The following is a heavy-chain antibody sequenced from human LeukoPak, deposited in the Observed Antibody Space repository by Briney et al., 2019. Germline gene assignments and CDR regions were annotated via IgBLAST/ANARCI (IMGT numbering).Heavy chain of an antibody. Sequence: GGSLRLSCAASGFTVSNNYMSWVRQAPGKGLEWVAVISYDGSNRYYADSVKGRFTISRDNSKNTLYLQMNSLRAEDTAVYYCAKKRLAYCGGDCYSYFDYWGQGTLVTVSS. CDR3: AKKRLAYCGGDCYSYFDY. J-gene: IGHJ4*02. D-gene: IGHD2-21*02. CDR1: GFTVSNNY. V-gene: IGHV3-30*18. CDR2: ISYDGSNR.